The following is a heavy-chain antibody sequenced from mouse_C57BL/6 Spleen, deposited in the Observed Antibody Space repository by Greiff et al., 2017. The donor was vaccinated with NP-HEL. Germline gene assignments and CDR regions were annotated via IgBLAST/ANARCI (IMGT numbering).Heavy chain of an antibody. Sequence: EVKLQESGPGLVKPSQSLSLTCSVTGYSITSGYYWNWIRQFPGNKLEWMGYISYDGSNNYNPSLKNRISITRDTSKNQFFLKLNSVTTEDTATYYCARDGPYYYGFDYWGQGTTLTVSS. CDR3: ARDGPYYYGFDY. D-gene: IGHD1-1*01. V-gene: IGHV3-6*01. CDR1: GYSITSGYY. J-gene: IGHJ2*01. CDR2: ISYDGSN.